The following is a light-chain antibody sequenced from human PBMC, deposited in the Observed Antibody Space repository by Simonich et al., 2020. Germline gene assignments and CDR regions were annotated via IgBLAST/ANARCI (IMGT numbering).Light chain of an antibody. CDR2: WAS. CDR3: QQYYSTPLT. V-gene: IGKV4-1*01. J-gene: IGKJ4*01. CDR1: RSVLYSSNNKNY. Sequence: DLVMTQSPDSLAVSLGERATINCKSSRSVLYSSNNKNYLAWYPQKPGQPPKLLIYWASTRESGVPDRFSGSGSGTDFTLTISSLQAEDVAVYYCQQYYSTPLTFGGGTKVEIK.